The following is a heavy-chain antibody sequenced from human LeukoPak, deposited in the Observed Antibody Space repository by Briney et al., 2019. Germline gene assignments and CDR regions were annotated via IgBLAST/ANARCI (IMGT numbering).Heavy chain of an antibody. CDR1: GDSISSSNYY. Sequence: SETLSLTCTVSGDSISSSNYYWGWIRQPPGKGLEWIGSISYSGSTYYNPSLKSRVTISIDTSKNQFSLKLNSVTAADTAVYYCARAPYYDFWSGKGNIAFDIWGQGTMVTVSS. D-gene: IGHD3-3*01. CDR3: ARAPYYDFWSGKGNIAFDI. J-gene: IGHJ3*02. CDR2: ISYSGST. V-gene: IGHV4-39*07.